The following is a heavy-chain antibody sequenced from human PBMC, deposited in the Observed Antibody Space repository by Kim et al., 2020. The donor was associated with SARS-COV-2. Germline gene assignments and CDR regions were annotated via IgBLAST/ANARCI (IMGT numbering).Heavy chain of an antibody. CDR2: ST. V-gene: IGHV3-20*03. D-gene: IGHD3-16*01. CDR3: VSGYAGGPFDY. J-gene: IGHJ4*02. Sequence: STGYGDSVRGRLTICRDNAKNSLYLQMNSLRVDDTALYYCVSGYAGGPFDYWGQGTLVTVSS.